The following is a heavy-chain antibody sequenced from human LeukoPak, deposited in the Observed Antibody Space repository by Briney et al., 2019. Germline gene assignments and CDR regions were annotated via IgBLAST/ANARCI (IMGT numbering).Heavy chain of an antibody. CDR1: GFTFSSYG. Sequence: GASLRLSCKASGFTFSSYGMHWVRQAPGQGLEWVAFIRYDGSNKYYADSVKGRFTISRDNSKNTLYLQMNSLRAEDTAVYYCAKGGGPDYWGQGTLVTVSS. V-gene: IGHV3-30*02. J-gene: IGHJ4*02. CDR3: AKGGGPDY. CDR2: IRYDGSNK. D-gene: IGHD3-16*01.